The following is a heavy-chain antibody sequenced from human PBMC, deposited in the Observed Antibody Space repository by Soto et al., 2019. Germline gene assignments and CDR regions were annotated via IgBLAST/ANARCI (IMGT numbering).Heavy chain of an antibody. CDR2: MSYAGTYK. CDR3: AKEMYPRTVLDSSTPWGDY. D-gene: IGHD6-13*01. Sequence: GGSLRLSCAVSGFTFSDYGMHWVRQAPGKGLEWVAVMSYAGTYKYYADSVKGRFTISRDLSGNTLFLQMNSLRLEDTAVYFCAKEMYPRTVLDSSTPWGDYWGQGTLVTVSS. J-gene: IGHJ4*02. V-gene: IGHV3-30*18. CDR1: GFTFSDYG.